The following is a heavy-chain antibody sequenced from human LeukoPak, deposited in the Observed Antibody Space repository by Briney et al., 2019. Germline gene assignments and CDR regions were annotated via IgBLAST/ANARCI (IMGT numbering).Heavy chain of an antibody. CDR2: INHSGSA. Sequence: SETLSLTCAVYGGSFSGYYWSWIRQPPGKGLEWIGEINHSGSANYNPSLKSRVTISVDTSKNQFSLKLSSVTAADTAVYYCASSGMDVWGQGTTVTVSS. V-gene: IGHV4-34*01. CDR3: ASSGMDV. CDR1: GGSFSGYY. J-gene: IGHJ6*02.